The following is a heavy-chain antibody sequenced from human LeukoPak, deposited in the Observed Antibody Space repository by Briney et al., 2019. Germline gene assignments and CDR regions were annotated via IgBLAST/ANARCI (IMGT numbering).Heavy chain of an antibody. CDR2: ISYRGGT. D-gene: IGHD3-22*01. CDR1: GGSISSFH. Sequence: SETLSLTCVVSGGSISSFHWSWVRQPPGKGLEWVGYISYRGGTTYNPSLKRRVSMSIDTSKNQFSLRLSSVTAADTALYYCARVGDTSGYFYYFDYWGQGTLVTVSS. J-gene: IGHJ4*02. CDR3: ARVGDTSGYFYYFDY. V-gene: IGHV4-59*08.